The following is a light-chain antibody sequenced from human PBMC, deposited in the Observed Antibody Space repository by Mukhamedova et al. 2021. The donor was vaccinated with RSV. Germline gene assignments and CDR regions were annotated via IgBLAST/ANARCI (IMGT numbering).Light chain of an antibody. CDR3: QQSYSRPYT. CDR2: GVS. V-gene: IGKV1-39*01. J-gene: IGKJ2*01. Sequence: WYQRRVHGRAPKLLIYGVSTLQSGFPSQFSGSGSGTSFSLTISSLQPEDFVTYYCQQSYSRPYTFGQGTKVEIK.